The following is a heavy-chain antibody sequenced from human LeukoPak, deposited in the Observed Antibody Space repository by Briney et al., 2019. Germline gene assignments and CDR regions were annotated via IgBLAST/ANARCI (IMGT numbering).Heavy chain of an antibody. J-gene: IGHJ4*02. CDR2: IYYSGSS. CDR1: GGSISSGSYY. Sequence: PPQTLSLTCTVSGGSISSGSYYWSWIRQPPGQGLEWIGYIYYSGSSNYNPSLKSRVTISVDTSSNQFSLKLSSVTAADTAVYYCARQYYYGSGSSGFDYWGQGTLVTVSS. V-gene: IGHV4-61*01. CDR3: ARQYYYGSGSSGFDY. D-gene: IGHD3-10*01.